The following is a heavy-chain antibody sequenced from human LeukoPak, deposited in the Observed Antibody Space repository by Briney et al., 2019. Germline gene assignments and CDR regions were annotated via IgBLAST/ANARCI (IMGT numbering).Heavy chain of an antibody. D-gene: IGHD2-2*01. J-gene: IGHJ5*02. CDR1: GGSLTNYY. CDR2: IYYSGIT. Sequence: PSETLSLTCTVSGGSLTNYYWSWIRQPPGKGLEWIAYIYYSGITNYNPSLTSRATISVDTSKNQLSLKLSSVTAADTAVYYCARPSTPGGYNWFDPWGQGTLVTVSA. V-gene: IGHV4-59*08. CDR3: ARPSTPGGYNWFDP.